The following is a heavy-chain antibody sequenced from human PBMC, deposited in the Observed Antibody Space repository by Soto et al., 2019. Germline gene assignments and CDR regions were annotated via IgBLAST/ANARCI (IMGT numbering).Heavy chain of an antibody. CDR3: AREEAVGATTLSFDY. CDR2: IIPIFGTA. Sequence: ASVKVSCKASGGTFSSYAISWVRQAPGQGLEWMGGIIPIFGTANYAQKFQGRVTDTSDKSTRTDNKGLSSLRSEDTAVYYCAREEAVGATTLSFDYWGQGTLVTVSS. D-gene: IGHD1-26*01. J-gene: IGHJ4*02. CDR1: GGTFSSYA. V-gene: IGHV1-69*06.